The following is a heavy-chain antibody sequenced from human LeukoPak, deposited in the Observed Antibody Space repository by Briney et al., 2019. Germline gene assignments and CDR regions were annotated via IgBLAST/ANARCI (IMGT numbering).Heavy chain of an antibody. D-gene: IGHD1-26*01. CDR1: GYSISGGYY. V-gene: IGHV4-38-2*01. Sequence: SETLSLTCAVSGYSISGGYYWGWIRQPPGKGLEWIGSIYHSGSTYYNPSLKSRVTISVDTSKNQFSLKLSSVTAADTAVYYCARATSWYSGSYADYWGQGTLVTVSS. CDR3: ARATSWYSGSYADY. CDR2: IYHSGST. J-gene: IGHJ4*02.